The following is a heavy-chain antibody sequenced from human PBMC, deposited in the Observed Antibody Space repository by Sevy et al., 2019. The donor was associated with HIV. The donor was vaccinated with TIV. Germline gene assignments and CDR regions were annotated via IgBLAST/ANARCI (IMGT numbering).Heavy chain of an antibody. Sequence: GGSLRLSCAASGFTFDDYAMHWVRQAPGKGLEWVSGISWNSGSIGYADSVKGRFTISRDNAKNSLYLQMNSLRAEDMALYYCAKAHDSRGYYSTFDYWGHGTLVTVSS. J-gene: IGHJ4*01. CDR2: ISWNSGSI. CDR1: GFTFDDYA. D-gene: IGHD3-22*01. V-gene: IGHV3-9*03. CDR3: AKAHDSRGYYSTFDY.